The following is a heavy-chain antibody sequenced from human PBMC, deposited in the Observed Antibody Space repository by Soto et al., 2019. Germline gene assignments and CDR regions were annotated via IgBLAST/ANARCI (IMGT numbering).Heavy chain of an antibody. V-gene: IGHV3-15*01. CDR3: ATEGGYPGSNFYGAY. CDR1: GFTFTKAY. Sequence: EVPLVESGGGLVEPGGPIRLSFVASGFTFTKAYITWAPQPPGKGLEWVGRIKGSHAGGTTDYATSVKGRFTISRDDSKNTLYLQMNSLKTEDTSVYYCATEGGYPGSNFYGAYWGQGTLVTVSS. CDR2: IKGSHAGGTT. J-gene: IGHJ4*02. D-gene: IGHD1-26*01.